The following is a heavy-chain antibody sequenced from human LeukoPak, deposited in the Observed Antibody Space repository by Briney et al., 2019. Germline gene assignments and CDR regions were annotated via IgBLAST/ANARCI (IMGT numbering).Heavy chain of an antibody. V-gene: IGHV4-38-2*01. Sequence: SETLSLTCGISGHSTTRGYYWAWFRQSPGKALEWIATFFQSEKSFYNASLKNRVLMSLDTSKSQFSLNLTSVTAADTAVYYCARVLPVPYLLDSWGQGTHVTVSS. J-gene: IGHJ4*02. D-gene: IGHD3-10*02. CDR1: GHSTTRGYY. CDR3: ARVLPVPYLLDS. CDR2: FFQSEKS.